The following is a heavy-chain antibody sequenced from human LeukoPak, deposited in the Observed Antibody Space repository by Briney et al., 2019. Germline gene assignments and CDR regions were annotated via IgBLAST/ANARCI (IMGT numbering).Heavy chain of an antibody. V-gene: IGHV4-59*08. CDR2: IYYSGST. Sequence: SETLSLTCTVSGGSISDSYWRWIRQPPEKGLEWIGYIYYSGSTNYNPSLKSRVTISVDTSKNQFSLKLSSVTAADTAVYYCARRDPNYDLAWFDPWGQGTLVTVSS. CDR1: GGSISDSY. J-gene: IGHJ5*02. D-gene: IGHD3-3*01. CDR3: ARRDPNYDLAWFDP.